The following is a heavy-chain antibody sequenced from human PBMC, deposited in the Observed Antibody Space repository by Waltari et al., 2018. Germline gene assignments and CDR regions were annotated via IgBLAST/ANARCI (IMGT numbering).Heavy chain of an antibody. D-gene: IGHD3-3*01. CDR3: ARDAYDFWSGYSRSFDY. J-gene: IGHJ4*02. CDR1: GYTFTSYD. Sequence: QVQLVQSGAEVKKPGASVKVSCKASGYTFTSYDLNWVRQATGQGLEWMGWMNPNSGNTGYAQKFQGRVTMTRNTSISTAYMELSSLRSEDTAVYYCARDAYDFWSGYSRSFDYWGQGTLVTVSS. CDR2: MNPNSGNT. V-gene: IGHV1-8*01.